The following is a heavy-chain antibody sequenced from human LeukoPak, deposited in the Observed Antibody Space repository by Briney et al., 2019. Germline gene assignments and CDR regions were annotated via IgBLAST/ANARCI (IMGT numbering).Heavy chain of an antibody. J-gene: IGHJ4*01. CDR3: GRGAAGVHP. CDR2: ILHTGRT. CDR1: GYSLTNHF. Sequence: PSETLSLTCGVSGYSLTNHFWIWIRQPPGEGLEWIGEILHTGRTNYNPSFNSRLTISIDTSKNQFFLSLTSVTATDTAIYYWGRGAAGVHPWGQGTPVNVSS. V-gene: IGHV4-34*12. D-gene: IGHD6-13*01.